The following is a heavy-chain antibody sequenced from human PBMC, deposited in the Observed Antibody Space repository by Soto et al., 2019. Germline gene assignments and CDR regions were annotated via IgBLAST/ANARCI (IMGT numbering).Heavy chain of an antibody. Sequence: GGSLRLSCAASGFTFSSYAMSWVRQAPGKGLEWVSAISGSGDTTYYADSVKGRFIISRDNSKNTLFLQMSSLRADDTAVYYCAKPLTMIVVIITGVFDYWGQGTLVTVSS. V-gene: IGHV3-23*01. CDR3: AKPLTMIVVIITGVFDY. CDR1: GFTFSSYA. J-gene: IGHJ4*02. CDR2: ISGSGDTT. D-gene: IGHD3-22*01.